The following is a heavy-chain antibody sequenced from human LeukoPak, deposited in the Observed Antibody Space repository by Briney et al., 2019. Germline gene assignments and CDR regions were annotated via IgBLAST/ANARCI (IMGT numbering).Heavy chain of an antibody. CDR1: GFTFSSYG. CDR2: IWYDGSNK. Sequence: GGSLRLSCAASGFTFSSYGMHWVRQAPGKGLEWVAVIWYDGSNKYYADSVKGRFTISRDNSKNTLYLQMNSLRAEDTAVYYCARENILTGYPLRFYYGTDVWGQGTTVTVSS. D-gene: IGHD3-9*01. CDR3: ARENILTGYPLRFYYGTDV. V-gene: IGHV3-33*01. J-gene: IGHJ6*02.